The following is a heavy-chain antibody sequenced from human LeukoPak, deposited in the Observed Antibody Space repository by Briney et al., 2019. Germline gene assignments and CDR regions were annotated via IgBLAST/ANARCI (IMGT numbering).Heavy chain of an antibody. D-gene: IGHD3-10*01. CDR3: ARNMVRGVPLARY. CDR2: ISYDGSNK. J-gene: IGHJ4*02. Sequence: GGSLRLSCAASGFTFSSYGMHWVRQAPGKGLEWVAVISYDGSNKYYADSVEGRFTISRDNSKNTLYLQMNSLRAEDTAVYYCARNMVRGVPLARYWGQGTLVTVSS. V-gene: IGHV3-30*03. CDR1: GFTFSSYG.